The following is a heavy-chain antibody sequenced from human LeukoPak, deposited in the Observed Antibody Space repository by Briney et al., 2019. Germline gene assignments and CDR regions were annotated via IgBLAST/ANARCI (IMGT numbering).Heavy chain of an antibody. CDR1: GFTFSNGW. J-gene: IGHJ6*03. CDR3: TTGPSEGFDRVYCYYMDV. D-gene: IGHD3-22*01. Sequence: GGPLRLSCAASGFTFSNGWMSWVRQARGEGVEWVGRNKSKTDGGTTDYAAPVKGRFTISRDKSKNTLYLQMNSLKTEDTAVYYCTTGPSEGFDRVYCYYMDVWGKGTTVTVSS. CDR2: NKSKTDGGTT. V-gene: IGHV3-15*01.